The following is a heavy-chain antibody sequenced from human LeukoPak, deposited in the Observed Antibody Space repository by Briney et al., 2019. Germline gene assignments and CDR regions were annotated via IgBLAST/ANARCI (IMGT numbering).Heavy chain of an antibody. CDR1: GYTFTGYY. J-gene: IGHJ5*02. Sequence: GASVKVSCKASGYTFTGYYMHWVRQAPGQGLEWMGWINPDSGGTNYAQKFQGRVTMTRDTSISTAYMELSRLRSDDTAVYYCAREGYYDSSGYLRNWFDPWGQGTLVTVSS. D-gene: IGHD3-22*01. CDR2: INPDSGGT. CDR3: AREGYYDSSGYLRNWFDP. V-gene: IGHV1-2*02.